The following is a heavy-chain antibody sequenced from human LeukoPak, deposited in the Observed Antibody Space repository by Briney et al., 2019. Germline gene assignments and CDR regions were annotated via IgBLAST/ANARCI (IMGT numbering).Heavy chain of an antibody. CDR3: ANGGIVGATTDWEYYFDY. D-gene: IGHD1-26*01. J-gene: IGHJ4*02. CDR2: VSGSGDST. CDR1: GFTFSNCA. Sequence: PGGSLRLSCAASGFTFSNCAMSWVRQAPGKGLEWVSGVSGSGDSTYYADSVKGRFTISRDNSKNTLYLQMNSLRAEDTAVYYCANGGIVGATTDWEYYFDYWGQGTLVTVSS. V-gene: IGHV3-23*01.